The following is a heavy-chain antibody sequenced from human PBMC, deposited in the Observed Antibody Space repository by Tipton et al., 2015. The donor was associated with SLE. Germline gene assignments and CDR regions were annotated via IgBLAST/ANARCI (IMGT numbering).Heavy chain of an antibody. CDR2: ISYDGSNK. V-gene: IGHV3-30-3*01. Sequence: SLRLSCAASGFTFSSYAMHWVRQAPGKGLEWVAVISYDGSNKYYADSVKGRFTISRDNSKNTLYLQMNSLRAEDTAVYYCARPLLNTIPSLMDVWGQGTTVTVSS. J-gene: IGHJ6*02. D-gene: IGHD3-3*01. CDR3: ARPLLNTIPSLMDV. CDR1: GFTFSSYA.